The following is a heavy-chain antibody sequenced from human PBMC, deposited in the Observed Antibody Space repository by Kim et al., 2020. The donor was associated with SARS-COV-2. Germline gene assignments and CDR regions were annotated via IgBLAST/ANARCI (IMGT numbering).Heavy chain of an antibody. V-gene: IGHV1-3*01. D-gene: IGHD5-12*01. Sequence: NTKYSQKFQGRVTITRDTSASTAYMELSSLRSEDTAVYYCARDGYSGYDHWGQGTLVTVSS. CDR3: ARDGYSGYDH. CDR2: NT. J-gene: IGHJ4*02.